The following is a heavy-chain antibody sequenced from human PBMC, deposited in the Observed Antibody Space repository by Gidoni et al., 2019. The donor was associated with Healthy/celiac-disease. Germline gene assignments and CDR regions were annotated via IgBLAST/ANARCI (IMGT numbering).Heavy chain of an antibody. CDR3: ARDLLYCSGGSCYPRGWFDP. J-gene: IGHJ5*02. CDR2: IYYSGST. V-gene: IGHV4-31*03. Sequence: QVQLQESGTGLVKPSQTLSLTCTVSGGYISSGGYNWSWIRQHPGKGLEWIGYIYYSGSTYYNPSLKSRVTISVDTSKNQFSLTLSSVTAADTAVYYCARDLLYCSGGSCYPRGWFDPWGQGTLVTVSS. CDR1: GGYISSGGYN. D-gene: IGHD2-15*01.